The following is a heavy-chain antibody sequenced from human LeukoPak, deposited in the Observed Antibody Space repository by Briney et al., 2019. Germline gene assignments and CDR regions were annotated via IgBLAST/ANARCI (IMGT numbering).Heavy chain of an antibody. Sequence: GGSLRLSCAASGFTFNIYEMNWVRQAPGMGLEWVSYISSRGRTIYYIDSVKGRFTISRDNAKNSLYLQMNSLRDEDTAVYYCARDFDAWGQGTLVTVSS. CDR2: ISSRGRTI. V-gene: IGHV3-48*03. CDR3: ARDFDA. D-gene: IGHD3-9*01. CDR1: GFTFNIYE. J-gene: IGHJ5*02.